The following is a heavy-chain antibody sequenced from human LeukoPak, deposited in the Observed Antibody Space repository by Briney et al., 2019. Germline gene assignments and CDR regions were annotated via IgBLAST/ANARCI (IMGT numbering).Heavy chain of an antibody. CDR2: ISWNSGSI. D-gene: IGHD3-22*01. J-gene: IGHJ4*02. CDR3: ARDIDDSGDFRGDF. CDR1: GFDLGDYT. Sequence: GGSLRLSCAVSGFDLGDYTMHWVRQPPGKGLEWVSLISWNSGSIKYTESVKGRFTISRDNSKNSLYLQMSSLRTEDTALYYCARDIDDSGDFRGDFWGQGTLVTVSS. V-gene: IGHV3-43*01.